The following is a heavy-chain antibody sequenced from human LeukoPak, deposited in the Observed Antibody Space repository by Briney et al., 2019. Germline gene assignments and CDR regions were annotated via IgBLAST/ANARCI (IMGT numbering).Heavy chain of an antibody. V-gene: IGHV1-69*13. D-gene: IGHD4-23*01. CDR1: GYTFTTYG. Sequence: GASVKVSCKASGYTFTTYGISWVRQAPGQGLEWMVEIIPLFDTINYAQNFQGRVTITADEFTSTAYMERSTLRSADTAVYYCARDRPGNSLEYWGQGTLVTVSS. CDR2: IIPLFDTI. J-gene: IGHJ4*02. CDR3: ARDRPGNSLEY.